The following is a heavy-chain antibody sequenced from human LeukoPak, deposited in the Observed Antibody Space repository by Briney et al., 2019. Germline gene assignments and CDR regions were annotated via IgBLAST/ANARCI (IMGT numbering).Heavy chain of an antibody. CDR2: IYYSGST. CDR1: AVSISSNSYY. Sequence: PSETLSLTYTVSAVSISSNSYYWGWIRQPPGKGLEWIGSIYYSGSTYYNPSLKSRVTISVDTSKNQFSLKLSSVTAADTAVYYCARRLLGIAGSVSWFDPWGQGTLVTVSS. D-gene: IGHD6-13*01. J-gene: IGHJ5*02. V-gene: IGHV4-39*01. CDR3: ARRLLGIAGSVSWFDP.